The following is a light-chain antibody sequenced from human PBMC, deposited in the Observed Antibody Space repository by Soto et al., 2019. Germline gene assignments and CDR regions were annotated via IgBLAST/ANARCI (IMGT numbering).Light chain of an antibody. Sequence: DIQMTQSPSSVSASVGDRVTITCRASQGISSRLAWYQQKPGKAPKLLIYTASSLQSGVPSRFSCSGSGTDCTLTISSLQPEEFATYYCQQANSFPLTFGGGTKLEIK. J-gene: IGKJ4*01. V-gene: IGKV1-12*01. CDR1: QGISSR. CDR3: QQANSFPLT. CDR2: TAS.